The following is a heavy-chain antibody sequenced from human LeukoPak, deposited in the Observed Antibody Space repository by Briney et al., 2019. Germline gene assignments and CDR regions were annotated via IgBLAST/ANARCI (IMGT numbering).Heavy chain of an antibody. CDR1: GFTFDDYA. V-gene: IGHV3-9*01. J-gene: IGHJ4*02. Sequence: GGSLRLSCAASGFTFDDYAMHWVRQAPGKGLEGVSGISWNSGSIGYADSVKGRFTISRDNAKNSLYLQMNSLRAEDTALYYCAKDMSGGVATITPRFDYWGQGTLVTVSS. CDR3: AKDMSGGVATITPRFDY. CDR2: ISWNSGSI. D-gene: IGHD5-12*01.